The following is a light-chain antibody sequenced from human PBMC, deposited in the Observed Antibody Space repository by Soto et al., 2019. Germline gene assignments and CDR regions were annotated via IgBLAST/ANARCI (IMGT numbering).Light chain of an antibody. Sequence: QSALTQPASVSGSPGQSITISCTGTSSDIGGHDYVSWYQHHPGKAPKLIIYDVSNRPSGVSNRFSGSKSGNTASLTISGLQAEDEADYHCASYTTTPLVFGGGTKLTVL. J-gene: IGLJ2*01. V-gene: IGLV2-14*03. CDR2: DVS. CDR1: SSDIGGHDY. CDR3: ASYTTTPLV.